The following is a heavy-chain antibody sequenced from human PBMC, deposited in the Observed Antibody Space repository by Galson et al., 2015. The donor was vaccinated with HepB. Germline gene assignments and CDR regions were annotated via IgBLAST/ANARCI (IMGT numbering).Heavy chain of an antibody. D-gene: IGHD3-22*01. CDR3: ARQADSSGYYGDFGYFDY. V-gene: IGHV5-51*01. CDR2: IYPGDSDT. CDR1: GYSFTSYW. J-gene: IGHJ4*02. Sequence: QSGAEVKKPGESLKISCKGSGYSFTSYWIGWVRQMPGKGLEWMGIIYPGDSDTRYSPSFQGQVTISADKSISTAYLQWSSLKASDTAMYYCARQADSSGYYGDFGYFDYWGQGTLVTVSS.